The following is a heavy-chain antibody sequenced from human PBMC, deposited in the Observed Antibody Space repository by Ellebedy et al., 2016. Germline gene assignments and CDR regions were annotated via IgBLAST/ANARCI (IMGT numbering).Heavy chain of an antibody. D-gene: IGHD2/OR15-2a*01. CDR2: IKQDGSEK. V-gene: IGHV3-7*01. CDR1: GFTFSSYW. CDR3: ARVPSKSVYFDY. J-gene: IGHJ4*02. Sequence: GGSLRLXXAASGFTFSSYWMSWVRQAPGKGLEWVANIKQDGSEKYYVDSVKGRFTISRDNAKNSLYLQMNSLRAEDTAVYYCARVPSKSVYFDYWGQGTLVTVSS.